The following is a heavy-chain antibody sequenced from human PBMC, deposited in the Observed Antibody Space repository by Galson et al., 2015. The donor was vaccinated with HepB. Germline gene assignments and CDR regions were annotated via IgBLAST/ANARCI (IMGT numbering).Heavy chain of an antibody. D-gene: IGHD3-10*01. CDR3: ARGRITMVRGVVPYFVY. J-gene: IGHJ4*02. Sequence: SVKVSCKASGYTFTDYYIHWVRQAPGQGLEWMGWINPNSGGSNYAQKFQGRVTMTRDTSIITAYMELSRLRSDDTAVYYCARGRITMVRGVVPYFVYWGQGTLVTVSS. CDR1: GYTFTDYY. CDR2: INPNSGGS. V-gene: IGHV1-2*02.